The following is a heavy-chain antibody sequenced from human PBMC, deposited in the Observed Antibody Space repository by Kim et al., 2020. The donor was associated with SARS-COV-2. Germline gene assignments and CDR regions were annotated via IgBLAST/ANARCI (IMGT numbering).Heavy chain of an antibody. J-gene: IGHJ6*04. D-gene: IGHD6-13*01. CDR2: INHSGST. CDR3: ARARIAAARRGGGSPPAPMDV. CDR1: GGSFSGYY. Sequence: SETLSLTCAVYGGSFSGYYWSWIRQPPGKGLEWIGEINHSGSTNYNPSLKSRVTISVDTSKNQFSLKLSSVTAADTAVYYCARARIAAARRGGGSPPAPMDVWGKGTTVTVSS. V-gene: IGHV4-34*01.